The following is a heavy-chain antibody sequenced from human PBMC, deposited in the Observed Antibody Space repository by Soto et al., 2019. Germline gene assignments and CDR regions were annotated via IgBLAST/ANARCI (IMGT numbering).Heavy chain of an antibody. Sequence: QVQLVQSGAEVKKPGSSVKVSCKASEGPFSNYAINWVRQAPGQGLEWMGGIIPIFGTTNYAQKFQGRVTITADESTSTAYMELSSLRSEDTAVYYCARDVEGRRYCSGGSCYLRLGWFDPWGQRTLVTVSS. J-gene: IGHJ5*02. CDR1: EGPFSNYA. D-gene: IGHD2-15*01. CDR2: IIPIFGTT. CDR3: ARDVEGRRYCSGGSCYLRLGWFDP. V-gene: IGHV1-69*01.